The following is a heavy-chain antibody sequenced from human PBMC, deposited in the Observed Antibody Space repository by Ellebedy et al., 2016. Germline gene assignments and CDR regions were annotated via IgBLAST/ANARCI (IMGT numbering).Heavy chain of an antibody. V-gene: IGHV2-5*01. J-gene: IGHJ4*02. CDR1: GFSLSTSAVV. CDR2: IYGHDDK. D-gene: IGHD4-17*01. Sequence: SGPTLVKPTQTLTLTCTFSGFSLSTSAVVVGWVRQPPGRAPEWLAFIYGHDDKRYSPSLRTRVTITKDTSKNQVVLTITNMDPVDTATYFCVHRTTVTSVDYWGRGTLVTVSS. CDR3: VHRTTVTSVDY.